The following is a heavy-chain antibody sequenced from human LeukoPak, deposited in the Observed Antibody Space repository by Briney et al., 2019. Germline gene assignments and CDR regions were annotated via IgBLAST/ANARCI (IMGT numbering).Heavy chain of an antibody. J-gene: IGHJ3*02. V-gene: IGHV1-69*13. CDR3: ARDGTLITTPVLLRDDAFDI. CDR2: IIPIFGTA. CDR1: GGTFSSYA. Sequence: SVKVSCKASGGTFSSYAISWVRQAPGQGLEWMGGIIPIFGTANYAQKFQGRVTITADESTSTAYMELSSLRSEDTAVYYCARDGTLITTPVLLRDDAFDIWGQGTMVTVSS. D-gene: IGHD3-3*01.